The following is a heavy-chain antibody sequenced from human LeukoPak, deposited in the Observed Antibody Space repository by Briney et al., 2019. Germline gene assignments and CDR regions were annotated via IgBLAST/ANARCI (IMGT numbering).Heavy chain of an antibody. CDR1: GYTFTGYY. CDR2: INPDSGDT. V-gene: IGHV1-2*02. J-gene: IGHJ4*02. D-gene: IGHD6-13*01. CDR3: ARGSGIAAGGTRGKDY. Sequence: ASVKFSCKASGYTFTGYYLHWVRQAPGQGLEWMGLINPDSGDTNYAQKFQGRVTMTSDTSITTAYMELTRLIFDDTAVYYCARGSGIAAGGTRGKDYWGQGVLVTVSS.